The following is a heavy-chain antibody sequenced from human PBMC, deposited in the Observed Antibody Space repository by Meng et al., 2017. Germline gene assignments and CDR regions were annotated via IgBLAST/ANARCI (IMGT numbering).Heavy chain of an antibody. V-gene: IGHV1-2*06. J-gene: IGHJ4*02. CDR2: INPNSGGT. CDR3: ARMNYGSGSRRLDY. Sequence: QGRWVRVGEWGKKPGASVKVACKASGYTFTGYYMHWVRQAPGQGLEWMGRINPNSGGTNYAQKFQGRVTMTRDTSISTAYMELSRLRSDDTAVYYCARMNYGSGSRRLDYWGQGTLVTVSS. CDR1: GYTFTGYY. D-gene: IGHD3-10*01.